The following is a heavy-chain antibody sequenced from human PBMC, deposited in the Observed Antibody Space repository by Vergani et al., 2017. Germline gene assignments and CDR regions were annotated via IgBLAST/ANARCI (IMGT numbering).Heavy chain of an antibody. CDR2: INPNSGGT. D-gene: IGHD1-26*01. CDR3: ARTADKWELPRRRYFDY. Sequence: QVQLVQSGAEVKKPGASVKVSCKASGYTFTGYYMHWVRQAPGQGLEWMGWINPNSGGTNYAQKFQGRVTMTRDTSISTAYMELSRLRSDDTAVYYCARTADKWELPRRRYFDYWGQGTLVTVSS. CDR1: GYTFTGYY. V-gene: IGHV1-2*02. J-gene: IGHJ4*02.